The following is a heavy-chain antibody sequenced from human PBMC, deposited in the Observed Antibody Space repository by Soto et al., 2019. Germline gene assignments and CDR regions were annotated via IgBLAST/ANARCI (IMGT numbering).Heavy chain of an antibody. V-gene: IGHV4-59*01. CDR3: ARFPTNWFDP. CDR1: GGSISSYY. CDR2: IYYSGGT. Sequence: SETLSLTCTVSGGSISSYYWSWIRQPPGKGLEWNGYIYYSGGTNYNPSLKSRVTISVDTSKIQSSLKLSSVPAAATAVYYCARFPTNWFDPWGQGTLVTVSS. J-gene: IGHJ5*02.